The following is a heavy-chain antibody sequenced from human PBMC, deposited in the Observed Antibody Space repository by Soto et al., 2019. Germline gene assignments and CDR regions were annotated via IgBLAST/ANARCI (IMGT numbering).Heavy chain of an antibody. Sequence: SETLSLTCAVSGDSISNADYSWSWIRQPPGKGLEWIGYIFHNGTTSYNPSLKSRLTISVDRTRNQFSLKLTSGTAADTAVYFCAIGLYSLRHYFDFWGQGILVTVSS. CDR2: IFHNGTT. D-gene: IGHD5-12*01. V-gene: IGHV4-30-2*01. J-gene: IGHJ4*02. CDR1: GDSISNADYS. CDR3: AIGLYSLRHYFDF.